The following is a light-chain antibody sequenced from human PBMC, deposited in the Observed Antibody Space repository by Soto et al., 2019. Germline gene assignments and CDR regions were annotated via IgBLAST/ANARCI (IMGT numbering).Light chain of an antibody. V-gene: IGKV3-11*01. J-gene: IGKJ3*01. CDR1: QSVSSF. CDR3: QQRNNWPPV. Sequence: ESVFTQAPATLSLSPGESANLSCRASQSVSSFLAWYQQKPDQAPRLLSYDASNRATCIPARFSGSGSGTDFPLTLSRLEPEDVAVYSCQQRNNWPPVFGPGTKVDL. CDR2: DAS.